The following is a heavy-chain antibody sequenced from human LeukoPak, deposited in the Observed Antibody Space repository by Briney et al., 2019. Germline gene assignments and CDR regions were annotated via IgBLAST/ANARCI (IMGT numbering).Heavy chain of an antibody. CDR2: IYHSGTT. CDR3: ARRGSDFWSGYYIDY. CDR1: GYSISSGYY. V-gene: IGHV4-38-2*01. J-gene: IGHJ4*02. Sequence: SETLSLTCVVSGYSISSGYYWGWIRQPPGKGLEWIATIYHSGTTYYNPPLKRRVTISLDTSKNQFSLKLRSVTAADTAVYYCARRGSDFWSGYYIDYWGLGTLVTVSS. D-gene: IGHD3-3*01.